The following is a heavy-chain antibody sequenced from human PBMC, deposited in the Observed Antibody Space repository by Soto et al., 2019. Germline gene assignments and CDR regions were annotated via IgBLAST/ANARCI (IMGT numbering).Heavy chain of an antibody. CDR3: ARGSEYSYGYPYYGMDV. J-gene: IGHJ6*02. CDR2: IKSDGGTT. CDR1: RFMFSSYW. V-gene: IGHV3-74*01. D-gene: IGHD5-18*01. Sequence: GGSLRLSCAASRFMFSSYWMHWVRQAPGKGLVWVSRIKSDGGTTTYADSVKVRFTISRDNARNTLYLQMTSLRAEDTAVYYCARGSEYSYGYPYYGMDVWGQGTTVTVSS.